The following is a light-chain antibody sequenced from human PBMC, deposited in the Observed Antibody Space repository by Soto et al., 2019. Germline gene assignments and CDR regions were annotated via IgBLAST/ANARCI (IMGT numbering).Light chain of an antibody. V-gene: IGKV1-5*03. J-gene: IGKJ1*01. CDR3: QQYNSYPWT. CDR2: KAS. Sequence: DIPMTQSPSTLSASVGDRVTIACRARQSISSWLAWYQQKPGKAPNLLIYKASTLESGVPSRFSGSGSGTEFTLTISSLQPDDFATYYCQQYNSYPWTFGQGTKVEFK. CDR1: QSISSW.